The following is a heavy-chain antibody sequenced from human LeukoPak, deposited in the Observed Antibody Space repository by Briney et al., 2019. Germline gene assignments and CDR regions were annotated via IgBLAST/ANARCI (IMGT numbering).Heavy chain of an antibody. CDR3: AKYYPSTMIVVVISYFDY. Sequence: GGSLRLSCVASGFTFTKHWMSWVRQAPGKGLEWVALIRHDENKKYYADSVKGRFTISRDNSKNTLYLQMNSLRAEDTAVYYCAKYYPSTMIVVVISYFDYWGQGTLVTVSS. CDR1: GFTFTKHW. V-gene: IGHV3-30*02. CDR2: IRHDENKK. D-gene: IGHD3-22*01. J-gene: IGHJ4*02.